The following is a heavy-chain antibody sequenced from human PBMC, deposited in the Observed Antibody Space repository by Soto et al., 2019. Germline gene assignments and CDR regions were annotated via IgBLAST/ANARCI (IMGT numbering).Heavy chain of an antibody. Sequence: PSETLSLTCTVSGGSISTSRYYWGWIRQPPGKGLEWIGSIFYSGTTYYNPSLKSRVTISVDTSKNQFSLKLTSVTAADTAVYYCARQVGWGCWYFDLWGRGTLVTVSS. D-gene: IGHD3-16*01. CDR3: ARQVGWGCWYFDL. CDR1: GGSISTSRYY. CDR2: IFYSGTT. V-gene: IGHV4-39*01. J-gene: IGHJ2*01.